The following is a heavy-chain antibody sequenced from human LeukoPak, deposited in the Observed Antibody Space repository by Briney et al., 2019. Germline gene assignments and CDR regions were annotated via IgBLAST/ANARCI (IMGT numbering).Heavy chain of an antibody. CDR1: GFTFSSYG. Sequence: GGSLRLSCAASGFTFSSYGMHWVRQAPGKGLEWVAVISYDGSNKYYADSVKGRFTISRDNSKNTLYLQMNSLRAEDTAVYYCAKTDHYYDSSGYYSGAFDIWGQGTMVTVSS. V-gene: IGHV3-30*18. CDR2: ISYDGSNK. CDR3: AKTDHYYDSSGYYSGAFDI. J-gene: IGHJ3*02. D-gene: IGHD3-22*01.